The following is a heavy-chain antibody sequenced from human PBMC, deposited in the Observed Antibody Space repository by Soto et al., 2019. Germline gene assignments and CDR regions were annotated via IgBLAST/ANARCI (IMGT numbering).Heavy chain of an antibody. J-gene: IGHJ3*02. V-gene: IGHV3-33*01. CDR2: IWYDGSNK. D-gene: IGHD7-27*01. CDR3: ASVSGVDAFDI. CDR1: GFTFSSYG. Sequence: QVQLVESGGGVVQPGRSLRLSCAASGFTFSSYGMHWVRQAPGKGLEWVAVIWYDGSNKYYADSVKGRFTISRDNSKNPLYLQMNGLRGEDPAVYSCASVSGVDAFDILGQGTTGTVSS.